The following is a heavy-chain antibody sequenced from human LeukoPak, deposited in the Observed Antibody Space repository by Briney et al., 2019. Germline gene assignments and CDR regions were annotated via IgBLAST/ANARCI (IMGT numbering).Heavy chain of an antibody. CDR3: AADRYYDYWSGYPNWFDP. J-gene: IGHJ5*02. D-gene: IGHD3-3*01. CDR2: IVVGSGNT. V-gene: IGHV1-58*01. CDR1: GFTFTSSA. Sequence: AASVKVSCKASGFTFTSSAVQWVRQARGQRLEWIGWIVVGSGNTNYAQKFQERVTITRDMSTSTAYMELSSLRSEDTAVYYCAADRYYDYWSGYPNWFDPWGQGTLVTVSS.